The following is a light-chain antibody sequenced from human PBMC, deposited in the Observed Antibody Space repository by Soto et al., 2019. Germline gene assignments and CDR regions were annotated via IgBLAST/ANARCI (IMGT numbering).Light chain of an antibody. CDR1: QSISNW. CDR2: DAS. V-gene: IGKV1-5*01. J-gene: IGKJ1*01. Sequence: DVQLTQSPSTLSASVGDRVTITCRASQSISNWLVWYQQKPGKAPKLLIYDASNLESGVPSRFSGSGSGTEFTLTISSLQPDDFATYYCQQYNSPWTFXQGTKVDIK. CDR3: QQYNSPWT.